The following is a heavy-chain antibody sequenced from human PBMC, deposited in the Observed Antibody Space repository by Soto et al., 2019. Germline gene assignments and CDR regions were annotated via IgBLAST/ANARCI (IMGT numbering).Heavy chain of an antibody. V-gene: IGHV1-18*01. CDR1: GYTFTSYG. J-gene: IGHJ6*03. D-gene: IGHD3-3*01. CDR2: ISAYNGNT. Sequence: ASVKVSCKASGYTFTSYGISWVRQAPGQGLEWVGWISAYNGNTNYAQKLQGRVTMTTDTSTSTAYMELRSLRSDDTAVYYCARSEYYDFWSGYLGYYYMDVWGKGTTVTVSS. CDR3: ARSEYYDFWSGYLGYYYMDV.